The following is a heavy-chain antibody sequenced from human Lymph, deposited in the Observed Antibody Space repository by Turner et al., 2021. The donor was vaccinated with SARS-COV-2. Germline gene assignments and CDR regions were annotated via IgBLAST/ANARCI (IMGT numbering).Heavy chain of an antibody. CDR3: ARDLMEVGGMDV. D-gene: IGHD3-3*01. Sequence: EVQLVESGGGLIQLGGPLRLSCAASGFTVSYNYMTWVRQAPGKGLEGISFIYSGSSTYYADSVKCRFTISRDSSKNTLYLQMNSLEAEDTAVYYCARDLMEVGGMDVWGQGTTVTVSS. CDR1: GFTVSYNY. V-gene: IGHV3-53*01. J-gene: IGHJ6*02. CDR2: IYSGSST.